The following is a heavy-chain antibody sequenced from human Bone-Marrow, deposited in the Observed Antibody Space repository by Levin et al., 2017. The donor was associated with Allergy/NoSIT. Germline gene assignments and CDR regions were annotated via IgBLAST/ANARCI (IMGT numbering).Heavy chain of an antibody. CDR2: IYYDGTS. D-gene: IGHD3-10*01. CDR1: EGSISNTNYY. V-gene: IGHV4-39*01. CDR3: AGRSVEVRAFDV. Sequence: PSETLSLTCSVSEGSISNTNYYWGWIRLPPGKGLEWIGNIYYDGTSYYTPSLKSRLTIAVDTSKNQFSLKLRSVTATDTAIYFCAGRSVEVRAFDVWGQGTPVTVSS. J-gene: IGHJ3*01.